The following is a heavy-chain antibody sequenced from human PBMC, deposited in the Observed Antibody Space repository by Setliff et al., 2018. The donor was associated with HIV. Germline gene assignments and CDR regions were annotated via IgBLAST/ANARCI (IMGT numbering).Heavy chain of an antibody. CDR3: AREMFMYTSSEGFPFDL. CDR1: GYTFTGYF. J-gene: IGHJ4*02. D-gene: IGHD6-6*01. CDR2: INPNSGDT. Sequence: ASVKVSCKASGYTFTGYFIHLLRQAPGQGLEWMGRINPNSGDTNYAQKFQGRVTITRDTSTNTVYLELSSLRSEDTAMYYCAREMFMYTSSEGFPFDLWGQGTLVTVSS. V-gene: IGHV1-2*06.